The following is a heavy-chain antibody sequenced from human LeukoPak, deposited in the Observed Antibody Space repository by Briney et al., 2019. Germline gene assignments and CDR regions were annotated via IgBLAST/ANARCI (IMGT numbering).Heavy chain of an antibody. Sequence: KSGGSLRLSCAASGFTFSSYSMNWVRQAPGKGLEWVSSISSSSSSYIYYADSVKGRFTISRDNAKNSLYLQMNSLRAEDTAVYYCARDPGAGFDNFDYWGQGTLVTVSS. CDR3: ARDPGAGFDNFDY. D-gene: IGHD3-10*01. J-gene: IGHJ4*02. CDR1: GFTFSSYS. CDR2: ISSSSSSYI. V-gene: IGHV3-21*01.